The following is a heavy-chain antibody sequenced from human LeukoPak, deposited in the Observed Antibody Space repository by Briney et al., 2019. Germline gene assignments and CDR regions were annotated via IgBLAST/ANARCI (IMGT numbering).Heavy chain of an antibody. Sequence: SGTLSLTCAVSGGSISSSNWWSWVRQPPGKGLEWIGEIYHSGSTNYNSSLKSRVTISVDKSKNQFSLKLSSVTAADTAVYYCARVSITMVRRSMGRDADYYYYYYMDVWGKGTTVTISS. J-gene: IGHJ6*03. CDR1: GGSISSSNW. D-gene: IGHD3-10*01. V-gene: IGHV4-4*02. CDR3: ARVSITMVRRSMGRDADYYYYYYMDV. CDR2: IYHSGST.